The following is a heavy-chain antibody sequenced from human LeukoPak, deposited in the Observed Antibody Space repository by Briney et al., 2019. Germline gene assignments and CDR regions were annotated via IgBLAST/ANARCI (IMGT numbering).Heavy chain of an antibody. V-gene: IGHV4-59*01. CDR3: ARVDTAMVFNWCDP. CDR2: IYYSGST. CDR1: SGSISSYY. D-gene: IGHD5-18*01. Sequence: SETLSLTCIVSSGSISSYYWSWIRQPPGKGLEWIGYIYYSGSTNYNPSLKSRVTISVDTSKNQFSLKLSSVTAADTAVYYCARVDTAMVFNWCDPWGQGTLVTVSS. J-gene: IGHJ5*02.